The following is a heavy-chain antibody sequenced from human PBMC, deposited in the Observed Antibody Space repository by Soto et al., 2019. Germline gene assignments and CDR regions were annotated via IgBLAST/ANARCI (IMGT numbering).Heavy chain of an antibody. CDR3: AREGLCSSTSCSYYYYYYMDV. Sequence: SQTLSLTCAISGDSVSSNSAAWNWIRQSPSRGLEWLGRTYYRSKWYNDYAVSVKSRITINPDTSKNQFSLQLNSVTPEDTAVYYCAREGLCSSTSCSYYYYYYMDVWGKGTTVTVSS. V-gene: IGHV6-1*01. CDR1: GDSVSSNSAA. D-gene: IGHD2-2*01. CDR2: TYYRSKWYN. J-gene: IGHJ6*03.